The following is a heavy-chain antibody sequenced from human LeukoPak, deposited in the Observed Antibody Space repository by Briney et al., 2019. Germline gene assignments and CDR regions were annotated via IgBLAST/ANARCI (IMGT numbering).Heavy chain of an antibody. Sequence: PSETLSLTCTISGGSIGSDYWSWIRQPPGRGLEWIGYIYYTGSTNYNPSLKSRVTISVDTSKNQLSLKLSSVTAADTAVYYCAGGGPFRFDYWGKGPRATVSS. CDR1: GGSIGSDY. V-gene: IGHV4-59*01. CDR2: IYYTGST. J-gene: IGHJ4*02. CDR3: AGGGPFRFDY. D-gene: IGHD3-16*01.